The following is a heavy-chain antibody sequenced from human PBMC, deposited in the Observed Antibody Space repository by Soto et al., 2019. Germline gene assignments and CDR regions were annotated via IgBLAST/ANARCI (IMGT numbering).Heavy chain of an antibody. J-gene: IGHJ4*02. V-gene: IGHV3-30-3*01. D-gene: IGHD1-1*01. CDR3: ARDDEYDDNGLDY. CDR2: ISYDGSNK. CDR1: GFTFSSYA. Sequence: QVQLVESGGGVVQPGRSLRLSCAASGFTFSSYAMHWVRQAPGKGLEWVAVISYDGSNKYYADSVKGRFTISRDNSRNTLFLEMSSLRVEDTAIYYCARDDEYDDNGLDYWGQGTLVTVSS.